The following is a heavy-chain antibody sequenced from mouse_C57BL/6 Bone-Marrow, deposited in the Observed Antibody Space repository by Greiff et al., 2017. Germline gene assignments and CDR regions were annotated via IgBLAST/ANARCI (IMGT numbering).Heavy chain of an antibody. CDR1: GYTFTSYD. CDR2: IYPRDGST. J-gene: IGHJ1*03. D-gene: IGHD1-1*01. CDR3: ARDYGSSYWYFDV. Sequence: QVQLKESGPELVKPGASVKLSCKASGYTFTSYDINWVKQRPGQGLEWIGWIYPRDGSTKYNEKFKGKATLTVDTASSTAYMELHSLTSAASAVYFCARDYGSSYWYFDVWGTGTTVTVSS. V-gene: IGHV1-85*01.